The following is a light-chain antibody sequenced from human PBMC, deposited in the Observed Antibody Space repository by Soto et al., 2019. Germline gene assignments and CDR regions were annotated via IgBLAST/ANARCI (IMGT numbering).Light chain of an antibody. Sequence: SYELTQPPSVSVSPGQTARITCSGDALANQYAYWYQQKPGQAPVLVIYKDNARPSGIPERFSGSRSRTTVTLAISGVQAEDEADYYRQSVGSGDMSYVFGTGTKVTVL. CDR1: ALANQY. CDR2: KDN. CDR3: QSVGSGDMSYV. V-gene: IGLV3-25*02. J-gene: IGLJ1*01.